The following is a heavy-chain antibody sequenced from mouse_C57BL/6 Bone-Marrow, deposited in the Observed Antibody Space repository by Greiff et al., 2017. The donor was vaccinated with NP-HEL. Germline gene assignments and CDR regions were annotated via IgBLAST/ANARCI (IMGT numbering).Heavy chain of an antibody. CDR3: ARGRDYYGSSYAMDY. J-gene: IGHJ4*01. D-gene: IGHD1-1*01. Sequence: VQLKESGPGLVKPSQSLSLTCSVTGYSITSGYYWNWIRQFPGNKLEWMGYISYDGSNNYNPSLKNRISITRDTSKNQFFLKLNSVTTEDTATYYCARGRDYYGSSYAMDYWGQGTSVTVSS. CDR2: ISYDGSN. V-gene: IGHV3-6*01. CDR1: GYSITSGYY.